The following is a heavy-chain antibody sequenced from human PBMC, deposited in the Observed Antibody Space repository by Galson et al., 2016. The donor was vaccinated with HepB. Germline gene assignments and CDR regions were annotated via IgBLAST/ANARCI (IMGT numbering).Heavy chain of an antibody. J-gene: IGHJ5*02. CDR2: IIPMFGTA. CDR3: ARAGQWLETNWFDT. D-gene: IGHD6-19*01. V-gene: IGHV1-69*13. CDR1: GGTFSRYP. Sequence: SVKVSCKASGGTFSRYPISWVRQAPGQGLEWMGGIIPMFGTAKYAQKFQGRVTITADESTSTGYMDLTSLRSEDTALYFCARAGQWLETNWFDTWGQGILVTVSS.